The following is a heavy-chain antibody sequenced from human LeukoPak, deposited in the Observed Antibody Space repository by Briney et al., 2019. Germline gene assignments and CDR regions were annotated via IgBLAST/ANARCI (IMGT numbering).Heavy chain of an antibody. Sequence: ASVKVSCKASGGTFSSYAISWVRQAPGQGLEWMGGIIPIFGTAKYAQKFQGRVTITADKSTSTAYMELSSLRSEDTAVYYCARRPYCSGGSCLGWFDPWGQGTLVTVSS. CDR2: IIPIFGTA. D-gene: IGHD2-15*01. CDR1: GGTFSSYA. J-gene: IGHJ5*02. CDR3: ARRPYCSGGSCLGWFDP. V-gene: IGHV1-69*06.